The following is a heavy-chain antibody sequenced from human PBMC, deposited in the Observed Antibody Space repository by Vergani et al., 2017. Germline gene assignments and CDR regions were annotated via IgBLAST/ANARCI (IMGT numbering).Heavy chain of an antibody. Sequence: EVPLVQSGAEVKKPGESLKISCRGVGYRFSSSWIGWVRQRPGKGLEWMGIIFPDDSDTRYSPTFQGQVTVSADRSISTVYLQWHSLKASDTAMYYCASRRTLQREFDIWGQGTQVTVSS. CDR1: GYRFSSSW. CDR2: IFPDDSDT. V-gene: IGHV5-51*01. CDR3: ASRRTLQREFDI. J-gene: IGHJ4*02. D-gene: IGHD5-24*01.